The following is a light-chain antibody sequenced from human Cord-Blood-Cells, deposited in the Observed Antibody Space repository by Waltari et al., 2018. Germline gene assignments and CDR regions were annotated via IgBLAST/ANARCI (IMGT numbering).Light chain of an antibody. CDR2: KGS. CDR1: ALPKKY. J-gene: IGLJ2*01. Sequence: SYELTQPPSVSVSLGQMARITCSGEALPKKYAYWYQQKPGQFPVLVIYKGSGRPSGIPERFAGSSSGTIVTLTISGVQAEDEADYYCLSADSSGTYRVFGGGTKLTVL. V-gene: IGLV3-16*01. CDR3: LSADSSGTYRV.